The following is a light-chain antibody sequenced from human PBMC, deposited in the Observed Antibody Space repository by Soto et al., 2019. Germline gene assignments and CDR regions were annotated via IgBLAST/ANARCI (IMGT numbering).Light chain of an antibody. CDR2: GAS. CDR1: QSVSSN. Sequence: EIVMTQSPATLSASPGERANVSGTASQSVSSNLAWYQQKPGQAPRLLIYGASTRATGIPARFSGSGSGTEFTLTISSLESEDFAVYYCQEYNNWPPMNTFGQGAKLEIK. V-gene: IGKV3-15*01. CDR3: QEYNNWPPMNT. J-gene: IGKJ2*01.